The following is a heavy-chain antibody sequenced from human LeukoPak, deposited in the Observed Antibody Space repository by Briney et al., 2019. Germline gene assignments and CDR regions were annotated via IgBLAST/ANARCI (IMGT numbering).Heavy chain of an antibody. CDR2: IIPILGIA. Sequence: GSSVKVSCKASGGTFSSYTISWVRQAPGQGLEWMGRIIPILGIANYAQKFQGRVTITADKSTSTAYMELSSLRSEDTAVYYCARNWNYGDYYYYYMDVWGKGTTVTVSS. V-gene: IGHV1-69*02. CDR1: GGTFSSYT. CDR3: ARNWNYGDYYYYYMDV. J-gene: IGHJ6*03. D-gene: IGHD1-7*01.